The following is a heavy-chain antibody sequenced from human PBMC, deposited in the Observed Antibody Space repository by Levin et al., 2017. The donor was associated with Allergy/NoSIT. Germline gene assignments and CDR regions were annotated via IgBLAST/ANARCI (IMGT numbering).Heavy chain of an antibody. Sequence: SCAASGFTFSNFSMHWVRQAPGKGLEWVTVISYDGSNEYYADSVKGRFTISRDNSKNTLYLQVNSLRADDTAVYYCARDWYDVLTGYYNRNYYYGMDVWGQGTTVTVSS. CDR3: ARDWYDVLTGYYNRNYYYGMDV. J-gene: IGHJ6*02. V-gene: IGHV3-30-3*01. D-gene: IGHD3-9*01. CDR1: GFTFSNFS. CDR2: ISYDGSNE.